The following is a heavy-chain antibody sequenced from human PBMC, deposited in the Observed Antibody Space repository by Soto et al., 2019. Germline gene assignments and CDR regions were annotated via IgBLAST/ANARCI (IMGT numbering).Heavy chain of an antibody. CDR1: GGSISSYY. Sequence: QVQLQEAGPGLVKPSETLSLTCTVSGGSISSYYWSWIRQPPGKGLEWIGYIYYSGSTNYNPSLKGRVTISVDTSKSQFSLKVSSVPAADTAVYYCARVWPPTSFGVVPPQNWFAPWGQGTLVTVSS. J-gene: IGHJ5*02. CDR3: ARVWPPTSFGVVPPQNWFAP. CDR2: IYYSGST. D-gene: IGHD3-3*01. V-gene: IGHV4-59*01.